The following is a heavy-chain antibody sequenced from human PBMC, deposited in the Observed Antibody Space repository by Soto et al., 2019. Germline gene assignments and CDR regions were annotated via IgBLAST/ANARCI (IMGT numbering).Heavy chain of an antibody. CDR2: ISSDSRYI. CDR3: ARIKLVDFFFINVDVYDMDV. Sequence: EVQLVESGGGLVQPGGSLRLSCAASGFTLSNYAVNWVRQAPGKGLEWVSYISSDSRYIYHGDSVKGRLTISRDNARNSVYLQMNSLRDEDTAVYYCARIKLVDFFFINVDVYDMDVWGQGTPVTVSS. CDR1: GFTLSNYA. D-gene: IGHD2-15*01. V-gene: IGHV3-48*02. J-gene: IGHJ6*02.